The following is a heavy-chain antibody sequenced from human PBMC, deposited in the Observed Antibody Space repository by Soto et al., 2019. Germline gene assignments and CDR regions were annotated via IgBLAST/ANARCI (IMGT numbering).Heavy chain of an antibody. CDR2: ISISVGTI. Sequence: EVQRVESGGGLVQPGVSLRLSCAGSGFTVSSYDMDWVRQAPGKALERVAYISISVGTIYYGDSVEGRFTISRVTADNTRDLAMTRLRAEAPAVYYCTREMSVINRCYDASAMCCRGTVFTGSS. CDR3: TREMSVINRCYDASAM. CDR1: GFTVSSYD. V-gene: IGHV3-48*03. J-gene: IGHJ3*02. D-gene: IGHD3-10*02.